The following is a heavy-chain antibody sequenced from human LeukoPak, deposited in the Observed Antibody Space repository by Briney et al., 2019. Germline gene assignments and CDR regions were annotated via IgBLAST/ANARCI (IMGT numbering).Heavy chain of an antibody. CDR3: AKDTSIGRYCTNGVCSPFDY. V-gene: IGHV3-23*01. CDR1: GFTFSSFW. Sequence: PGGSLRLSCAASGFTFSSFWMNWVRQAPGKGLEWVSAIGDSGGSTYDADSVKGRFTISRDNSKNTLYLQMNSLRAEDTAVYYCAKDTSIGRYCTNGVCSPFDYWGQGTLVTVSS. CDR2: IGDSGGST. J-gene: IGHJ4*02. D-gene: IGHD2-8*01.